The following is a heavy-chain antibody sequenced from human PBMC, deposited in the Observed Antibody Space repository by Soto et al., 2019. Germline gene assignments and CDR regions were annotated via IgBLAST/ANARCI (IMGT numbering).Heavy chain of an antibody. D-gene: IGHD6-13*01. CDR2: IYQTGST. CDR3: TRHEGGAAADRPLDY. V-gene: IGHV4-4*02. Sequence: PSETLSLTCAVSGGSISSSTWWCWVRQPPGKGVEWIGEIYQTGSTNYNPSLKSRVTISVDKSKNQFSLKLNSVTAADTAVYYCTRHEGGAAADRPLDYWGQGTLVTVSS. CDR1: GGSISSSTW. J-gene: IGHJ4*02.